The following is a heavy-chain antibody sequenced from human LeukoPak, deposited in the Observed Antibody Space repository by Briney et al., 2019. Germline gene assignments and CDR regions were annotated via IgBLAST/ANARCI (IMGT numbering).Heavy chain of an antibody. Sequence: PGGSLRLSCAASGFTFSSYAMHWVRQAPGKGLEWVAVIWHDGSHKYYADSVTGRFTISRDNSKNTLYLQMNSLRAEDTGVYYCASGVYSSGWYLDYWGQGTLVTVSS. CDR3: ASGVYSSGWYLDY. V-gene: IGHV3-33*08. CDR1: GFTFSSYA. CDR2: IWHDGSHK. J-gene: IGHJ4*02. D-gene: IGHD6-19*01.